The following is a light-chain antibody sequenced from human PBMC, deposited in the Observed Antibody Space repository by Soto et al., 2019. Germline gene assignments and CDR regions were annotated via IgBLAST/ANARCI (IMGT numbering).Light chain of an antibody. Sequence: DIVMTQSPDSLAVSLGERATINCKSSQRVLYSSNNKNYLAWYQQKPGQPPKLLIDWASTRESGVPDRFSGSGSGTDFTLTISSLQAEDVAVYYCQQYYTTPLTFCGGTKVEIK. CDR3: QQYYTTPLT. CDR2: WAS. J-gene: IGKJ4*01. V-gene: IGKV4-1*01. CDR1: QRVLYSSNNKNY.